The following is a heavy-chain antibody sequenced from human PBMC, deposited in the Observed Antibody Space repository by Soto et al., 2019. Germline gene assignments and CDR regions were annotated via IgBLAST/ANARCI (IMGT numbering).Heavy chain of an antibody. CDR2: ISAYNGIT. V-gene: IGHV1-18*01. Sequence: ASVKVSCKASGYTFTSYGINWVRQAPGQGLEWIAWISAYNGITKYAQKFQGRVAMNTDTSTSTAYMELRSLTSDDTAVYYCVRGHCDTGICYIEGGWFDPSGQGTLVTVSS. CDR1: GYTFTSYG. CDR3: VRGHCDTGICYIEGGWFDP. J-gene: IGHJ5*02. D-gene: IGHD1-26*01.